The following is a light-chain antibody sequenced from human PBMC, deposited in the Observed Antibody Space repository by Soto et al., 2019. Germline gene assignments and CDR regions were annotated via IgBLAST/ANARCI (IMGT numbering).Light chain of an antibody. V-gene: IGKV3-20*01. CDR1: QSVSSSY. J-gene: IGKJ3*01. Sequence: EIVLTQSPGTLSLSPGERATLSCRASQSVSSSYLAWYQQKPGQAPRLLIYGASSRATGIPDRFSGSVSGRDFTLTISRLEPEDFAVYYCQQYGSSTLFTFGPGTKVDI. CDR2: GAS. CDR3: QQYGSSTLFT.